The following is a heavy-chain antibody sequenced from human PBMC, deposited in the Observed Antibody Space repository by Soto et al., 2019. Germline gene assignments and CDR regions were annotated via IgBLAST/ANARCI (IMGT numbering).Heavy chain of an antibody. CDR1: GFTFNNHG. V-gene: IGHV3-33*01. CDR2: IWYDGINM. CDR3: ARIYRGRTFIDYWGQGTMVTVSSGKGPSKNQFSLKLSSVTAADTAVYYCVVVTGLQNWFDP. J-gene: IGHJ5*02. Sequence: GGSLRLSCTASGFTFNNHGMQWVRQAPGKGLEWVAVIWYDGINMYHAESVKGRFTVSRDNSNNTLYLQMDSLGTEDTAVYYCARIYRGRTFIDYWGQGTMVTVSSGKGPSKNQFSLKLSSVTAADTAVYYCVVVTGLQNWFDPWGQGTLVTVSS. D-gene: IGHD2-21*02.